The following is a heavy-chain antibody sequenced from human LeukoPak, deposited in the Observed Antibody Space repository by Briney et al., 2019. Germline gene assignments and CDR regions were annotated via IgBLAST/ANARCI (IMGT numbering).Heavy chain of an antibody. Sequence: GGSPRLSCAASGFSFSNYGMNWVRQAPGKGLEWVSGITGNGATTYYADSVKGRFTISRDNSRNTVYLQVNSLRAEDTAVYYCANDLGWIQLNLGRGQGTLVTVSS. CDR3: ANDLGWIQLNLG. D-gene: IGHD5-18*01. CDR1: GFSFSNYG. J-gene: IGHJ4*02. V-gene: IGHV3-23*01. CDR2: ITGNGATT.